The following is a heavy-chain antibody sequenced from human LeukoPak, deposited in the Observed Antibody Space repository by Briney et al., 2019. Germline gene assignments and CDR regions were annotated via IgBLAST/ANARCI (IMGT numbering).Heavy chain of an antibody. CDR3: ARASSRSSYLDY. CDR2: INSDGSST. Sequence: PVGSLRLSCAASGFTFSSYWMHWVRQAPGKGLVWVSRINSDGSSTSYADSVKGRFTISRDNAKNTLYVQMNSLRAEDTAVYYCARASSRSSYLDYWGQGTLVTVSS. J-gene: IGHJ4*02. V-gene: IGHV3-74*01. CDR1: GFTFSSYW. D-gene: IGHD3-10*01.